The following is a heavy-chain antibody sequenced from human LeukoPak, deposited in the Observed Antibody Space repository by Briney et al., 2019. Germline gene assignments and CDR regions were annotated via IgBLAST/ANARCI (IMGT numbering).Heavy chain of an antibody. CDR2: IIPILGIA. CDR3: AKGGMGYYDSSGYCDY. D-gene: IGHD3-22*01. CDR1: GGTFSSYA. V-gene: IGHV1-69*04. Sequence: ASVKVSCKASGGTFSSYAISWVRQAPGQGLEWMGRIIPILGIANYAQKFQGRVTITADKSTSTAYMELSSLRAEDTALYYCAKGGMGYYDSSGYCDYWGQGTLVTVSS. J-gene: IGHJ4*02.